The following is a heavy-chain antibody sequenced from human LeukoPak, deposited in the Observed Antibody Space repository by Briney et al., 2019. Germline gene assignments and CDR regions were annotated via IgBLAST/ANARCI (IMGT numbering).Heavy chain of an antibody. J-gene: IGHJ5*02. CDR2: ICYSGST. Sequence: SETLSLTCTVSGGSISSYYWSWIRQPPGKGLEWIGYICYSGSTNYNPSLKSRVTISVDTSKNQFSLKLSSVTAADTAVYYCARLYGNWFDPWGQGTLVTVSS. CDR3: ARLYGNWFDP. V-gene: IGHV4-59*01. CDR1: GGSISSYY. D-gene: IGHD2-8*01.